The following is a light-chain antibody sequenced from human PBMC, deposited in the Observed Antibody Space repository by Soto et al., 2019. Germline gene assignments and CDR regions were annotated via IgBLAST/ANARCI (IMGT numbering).Light chain of an antibody. J-gene: IGLJ2*01. Sequence: SYELTQPPSVSVSPGQTASITCSGDKLGDKYACWYQQKPGQSPGLVIYPDTKRPSGVPERFSGSNSGNTVTLTISGAQAMDEADYYCQTWDNGIAVFGGGTKLTVL. CDR3: QTWDNGIAV. V-gene: IGLV3-1*01. CDR2: PDT. CDR1: KLGDKY.